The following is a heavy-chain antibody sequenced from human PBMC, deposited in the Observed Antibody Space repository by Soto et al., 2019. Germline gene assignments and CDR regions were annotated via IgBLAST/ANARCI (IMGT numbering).Heavy chain of an antibody. D-gene: IGHD2-15*01. CDR3: ARRGSGVTRGLHY. Sequence: EVQLVESGGGLVQPGGSLRLSCAASGFTFSSYWMHWVRQAPGKGLVWISRINTDGSSTSYVDSVQGRFTISRDNGKNTLFLQMNSLRGEDTAVYYCARRGSGVTRGLHYWGPGPLVTVSS. V-gene: IGHV3-74*01. CDR2: INTDGSST. J-gene: IGHJ4*02. CDR1: GFTFSSYW.